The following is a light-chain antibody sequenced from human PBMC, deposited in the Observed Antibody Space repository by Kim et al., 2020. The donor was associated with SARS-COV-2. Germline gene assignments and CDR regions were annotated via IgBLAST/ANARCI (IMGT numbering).Light chain of an antibody. CDR2: WAS. CDR3: QQYYSIPT. Sequence: DIVMTQSPDSLAVSLGERATINCRSSQSLLYSSNNKNYLAWYQQKPGQPPKLLIHWASTRESWVPDRFSGSGSGTDFTLTISSLQAEDVAVYSCQQYYSIPTFGQGTRLEIK. CDR1: QSLLYSSNNKNY. J-gene: IGKJ5*01. V-gene: IGKV4-1*01.